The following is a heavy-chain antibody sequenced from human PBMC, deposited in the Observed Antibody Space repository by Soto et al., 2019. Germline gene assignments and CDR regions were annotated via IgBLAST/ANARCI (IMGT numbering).Heavy chain of an antibody. CDR1: GYTLTELS. V-gene: IGHV1-24*01. D-gene: IGHD3-3*01. J-gene: IGHJ3*02. Sequence: ASVKVSCKVSGYTLTELSMHWVRQAPGKVLEWMGGFDPEDGETIYAQKFQGRVTMTEDTSTDTAYMELSSLSSEDTAVYYCATAIGSFGVVITDAFDIWGQGTMVTVSS. CDR2: FDPEDGET. CDR3: ATAIGSFGVVITDAFDI.